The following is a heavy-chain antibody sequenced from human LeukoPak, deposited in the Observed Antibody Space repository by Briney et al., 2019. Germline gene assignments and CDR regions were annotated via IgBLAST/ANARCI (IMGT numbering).Heavy chain of an antibody. Sequence: PGGSLRLSCAASGFTFSAHWMSWVRQAPGKGLEWVANIKQDESEKSYVDSVKGRFTISRDSVKKSLYLQMNSLRAEDTAVYYCARDLRPCSSTSCSGDYWGQGTLVTVSS. V-gene: IGHV3-7*01. J-gene: IGHJ4*02. CDR1: GFTFSAHW. CDR3: ARDLRPCSSTSCSGDY. D-gene: IGHD2-2*01. CDR2: IKQDESEK.